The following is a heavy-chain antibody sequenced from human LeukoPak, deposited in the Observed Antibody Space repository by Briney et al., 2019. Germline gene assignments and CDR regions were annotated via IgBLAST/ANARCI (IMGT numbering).Heavy chain of an antibody. J-gene: IGHJ5*02. CDR1: GGSLSNYY. D-gene: IGHD4-17*01. Sequence: PSETLSLTCTVSGGSLSNYYWIWIRQPPGKGLEWIGYIYYSGNTNYNPSLKSRVTISVDTSKNRFSLKLNSVTAADTAVYYCARDYGDCANWFDPWGQGTLVTVSS. CDR2: IYYSGNT. V-gene: IGHV4-59*01. CDR3: ARDYGDCANWFDP.